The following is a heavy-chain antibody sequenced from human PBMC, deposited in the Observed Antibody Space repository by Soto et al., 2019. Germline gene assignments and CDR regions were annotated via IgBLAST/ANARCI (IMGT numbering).Heavy chain of an antibody. J-gene: IGHJ6*03. CDR1: GGSISTGGYY. V-gene: IGHV4-31*11. Sequence: QVQLQESGPGLVKPSQTLSLTCAVSGGSISTGGYYWSWIRQHPGKDLEWIGSIYFSGSTYYNPSRKSRVTIPVATPNNQFSLKLSSVTAPDTAMYYCARDTHSQQPNHRWGGGYMDVWGKGTRVTVSS. CDR3: ARDTHSQQPNHRWGGGYMDV. CDR2: IYFSGST. D-gene: IGHD6-13*01.